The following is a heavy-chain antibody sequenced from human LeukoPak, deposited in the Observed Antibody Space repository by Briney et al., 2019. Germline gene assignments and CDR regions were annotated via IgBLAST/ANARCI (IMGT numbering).Heavy chain of an antibody. CDR2: ISSSSSNI. CDR3: ARGNIAVAGWYFDL. J-gene: IGHJ2*01. CDR1: GFTFSDYY. V-gene: IGHV3-11*01. Sequence: GGSLRLSCAASGFTFSDYYMNWIRQAPGKGLEWVSYISSSSSNIYYADSVKGRFTISRDNAKNSLYLQMNSLRAEDTAVYHCARGNIAVAGWYFDLWGRGTLVTVSS. D-gene: IGHD6-19*01.